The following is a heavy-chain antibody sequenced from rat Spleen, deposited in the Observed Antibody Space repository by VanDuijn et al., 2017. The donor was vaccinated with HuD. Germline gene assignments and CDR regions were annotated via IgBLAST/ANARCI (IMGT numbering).Heavy chain of an antibody. CDR1: GFTFSDYY. CDR3: ARPHNYRYVMDV. Sequence: EVQLVVSGGGVVQSGRSMKLSCAASGFTFSDYYMAWVRQAPKKGLEWVASISYEGSGTYYGDSVKGRFTISRDNPKSTLYLQMDSLRSEDTATYYCARPHNYRYVMDVWGQGASVTVSS. CDR2: ISYEGSGT. J-gene: IGHJ4*01. V-gene: IGHV5-22*01. D-gene: IGHD1-10*01.